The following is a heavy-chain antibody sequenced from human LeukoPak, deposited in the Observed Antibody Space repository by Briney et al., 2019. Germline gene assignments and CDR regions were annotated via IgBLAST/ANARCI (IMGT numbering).Heavy chain of an antibody. V-gene: IGHV3-48*01. J-gene: IGHJ4*02. Sequence: PGGSLRLSCAASGFTFSSYSMNWVRQAPGKGLEWVSYISSSSSTIYYADSVKGRFTISRDNAKNSLYLQMNSLRVEDTAVYYCASDRVGNYLRTDYWGQGTLVTVSS. CDR1: GFTFSSYS. CDR2: ISSSSSTI. CDR3: ASDRVGNYLRTDY. D-gene: IGHD1-26*01.